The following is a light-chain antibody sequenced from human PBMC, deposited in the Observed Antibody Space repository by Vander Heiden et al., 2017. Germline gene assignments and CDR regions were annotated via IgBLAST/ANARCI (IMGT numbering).Light chain of an antibody. V-gene: IGKV4-1*01. CDR2: WAS. Sequence: DIVMNQSPDSPAVSLGERATINCRSSQSVLYSSNNKNYLAWYQQKPRQPPKLLIYWASTRESGVPDRFSGSGSGTDFTLTISSLQAEDVAVYYCQQYYSTPWTFGQGTKVEIK. CDR3: QQYYSTPWT. CDR1: QSVLYSSNNKNY. J-gene: IGKJ1*01.